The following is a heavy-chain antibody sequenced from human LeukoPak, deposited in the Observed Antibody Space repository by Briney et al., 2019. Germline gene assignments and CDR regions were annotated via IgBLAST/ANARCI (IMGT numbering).Heavy chain of an antibody. V-gene: IGHV1-69*05. D-gene: IGHD2-15*01. CDR1: GGTFSSYA. CDR2: IIPIFGTA. J-gene: IGHJ4*02. CDR3: ARENTIYCSGGSCYSSSPADY. Sequence: ASVKVSCKASGGTFSSYAISWVRQAPGQGLEWMGRIIPIFGTANYAQKFQGRVTITTDESTSTAYMELSSLRSEDTVVYYCARENTIYCSGGSCYSSSPADYWGQGTLVTVSS.